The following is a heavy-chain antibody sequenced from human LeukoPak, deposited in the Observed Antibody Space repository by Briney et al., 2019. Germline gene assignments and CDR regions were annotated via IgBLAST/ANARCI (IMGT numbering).Heavy chain of an antibody. Sequence: GASVKVSCKASGYTFTGYYMHWVRQAPGQGLEWMGWISAYNGNTNYAQRLQGRVTMTKDTSTSTAYMELRSLRSDDTAVYYCAREMGGVATTGRKPPEPLDYWGQGTLVTVSS. CDR3: AREMGGVATTGRKPPEPLDY. J-gene: IGHJ4*02. CDR1: GYTFTGYY. CDR2: ISAYNGNT. D-gene: IGHD1-14*01. V-gene: IGHV1-18*04.